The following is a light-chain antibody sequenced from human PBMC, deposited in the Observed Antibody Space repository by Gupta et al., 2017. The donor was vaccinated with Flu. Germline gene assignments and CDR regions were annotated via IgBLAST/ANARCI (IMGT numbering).Light chain of an antibody. Sequence: SGSKIVSNALTWYQQYPGKAPQLLVYYDEVLPSAGFGRFSGSKSRTSASLAISGAQSEDEAPYYCASWDDGLNGWVSGGGTQLTVL. CDR2: YDE. J-gene: IGLJ3*02. CDR3: ASWDDGLNGWV. CDR1: GSKIVSNA. V-gene: IGLV1-36*01.